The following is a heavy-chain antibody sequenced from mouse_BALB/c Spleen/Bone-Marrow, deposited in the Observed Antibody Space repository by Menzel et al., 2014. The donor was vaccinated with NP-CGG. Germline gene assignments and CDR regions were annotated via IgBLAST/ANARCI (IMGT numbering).Heavy chain of an antibody. CDR1: GFTFTDYY. Sequence: EVHLVESGGGLVQPGGSLRLSCATSGFTFTDYYMNWVRQPPGKALEWLGFIRTKANGYTTEYSASVKSRFTISRDNSQNILYLQMNTLRVDDSATYYCARDKGRVFFDYWGQGTTPTVSS. CDR2: IRTKANGYTT. V-gene: IGHV7-3*02. CDR3: ARDKGRVFFDY. J-gene: IGHJ2*01.